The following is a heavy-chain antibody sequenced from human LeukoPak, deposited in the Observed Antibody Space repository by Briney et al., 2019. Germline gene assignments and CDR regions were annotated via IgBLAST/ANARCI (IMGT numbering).Heavy chain of an antibody. V-gene: IGHV3-13*01. CDR3: AKDKYLGQQLALDY. J-gene: IGHJ4*02. Sequence: GGSLRLSCAASGFTFSSYDMHWVRQATGKGLEWVSAIGTAGDTYYPGSVKGRFTISRDNAKNSLYLQMNSLRAEDTALYYCAKDKYLGQQLALDYWGQGTLVTVSS. CDR1: GFTFSSYD. D-gene: IGHD6-13*01. CDR2: IGTAGDT.